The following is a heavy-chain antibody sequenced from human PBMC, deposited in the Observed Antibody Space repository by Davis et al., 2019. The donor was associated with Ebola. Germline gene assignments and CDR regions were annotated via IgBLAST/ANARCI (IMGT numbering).Heavy chain of an antibody. CDR1: GGSIRSYH. D-gene: IGHD6-13*01. Sequence: PSETLSLTCTVSGGSIRSYHWSWIRQPPGKGLEWIGNIYYSGTTNYNSSLKSRVTISVDKTKNQLSLKLTSVTAADTAVYYCVRHQAAAGDVAVWFDPWGQGTLVTVSS. J-gene: IGHJ5*02. V-gene: IGHV4-59*08. CDR3: VRHQAAAGDVAVWFDP. CDR2: IYYSGTT.